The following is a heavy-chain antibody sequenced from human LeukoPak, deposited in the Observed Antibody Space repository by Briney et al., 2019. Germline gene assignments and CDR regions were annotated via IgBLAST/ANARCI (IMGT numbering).Heavy chain of an antibody. CDR3: ARELGGFDY. D-gene: IGHD7-27*01. J-gene: IGHJ4*02. CDR2: AYYSGST. CDR1: GDSLKSLSYF. Sequence: SETLALPFSFPGDSLKSLSYFLGLIRQPPGKGLEWIGSAYYSGSTNYNPSLKSRVTISVDTSKNQFSLKLSSVTAADTAVYYCARELGGFDYWGQGTLVTVSS. V-gene: IGHV4-39*07.